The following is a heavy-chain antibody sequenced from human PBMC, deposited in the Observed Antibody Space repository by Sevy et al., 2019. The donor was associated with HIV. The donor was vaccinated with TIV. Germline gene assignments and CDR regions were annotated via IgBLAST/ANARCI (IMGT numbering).Heavy chain of an antibody. V-gene: IGHV4-59*01. CDR3: ARDSGVVVAANGWFDP. Sequence: SETLSLTCTVSGGSISSYYWSWIRQPPGKGLEWIGYIYYSGSTNYNPSHKSRVTISVDTSKNQFSLKLSSVTAADTAVYYWARDSGVVVAANGWFDPWGQGTLVTVSS. CDR2: IYYSGST. CDR1: GGSISSYY. J-gene: IGHJ5*02. D-gene: IGHD2-15*01.